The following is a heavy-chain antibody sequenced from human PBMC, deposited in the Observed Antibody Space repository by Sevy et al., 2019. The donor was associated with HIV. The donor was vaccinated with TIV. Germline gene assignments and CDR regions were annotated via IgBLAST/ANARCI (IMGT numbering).Heavy chain of an antibody. Sequence: SETLSLTCTVSGGSISSHYWSWIRQPPGKGLEWVGHIYYSGTTNYNPSLKSRVTISVDTSKTHFSLTLRSVTPVDTAVYYCASDQGAAAGSWFDPWGQGTLVTVSS. D-gene: IGHD6-13*01. CDR1: GGSISSHY. V-gene: IGHV4-59*11. CDR2: IYYSGTT. CDR3: ASDQGAAAGSWFDP. J-gene: IGHJ5*02.